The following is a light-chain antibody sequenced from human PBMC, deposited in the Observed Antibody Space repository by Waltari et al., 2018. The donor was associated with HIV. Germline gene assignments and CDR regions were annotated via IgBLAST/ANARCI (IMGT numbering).Light chain of an antibody. J-gene: IGLJ2*01. CDR3: QVWDTNTDQYVI. CDR2: HDT. V-gene: IGLV3-21*01. Sequence: SYVLTQSPSVSVAPGKTARITCGGQNIGSKSVNWYQQQPGQAPVMVIYHDTDRPSGIPDRCAGSNAEATATLTIRRGEAGDEADYYCQVWDTNTDQYVIFGGGTNLAV. CDR1: NIGSKS.